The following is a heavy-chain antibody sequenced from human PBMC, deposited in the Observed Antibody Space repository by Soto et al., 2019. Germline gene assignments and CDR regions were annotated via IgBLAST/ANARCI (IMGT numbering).Heavy chain of an antibody. CDR1: GGSISSSSYY. CDR3: DGSSSWYGYYGMDV. J-gene: IGHJ6*02. CDR2: IYYSGST. D-gene: IGHD6-13*01. Sequence: SETLSLTCTVSGGSISSSSYYWGWIRQPPGKGLEWIGSIYYSGSTYYNPSLKSRVTISVDTSKNQFSLKLSSVTAADTAVYYCDGSSSWYGYYGMDVWGQGTTVTVSS. V-gene: IGHV4-39*01.